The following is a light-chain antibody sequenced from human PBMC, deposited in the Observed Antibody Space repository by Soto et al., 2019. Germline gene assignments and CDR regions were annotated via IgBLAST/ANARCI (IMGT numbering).Light chain of an antibody. Sequence: QAVVTQPPSGSGAPGQRVTISCTGSSSNIGAGYDVHWYQQLPGTAPKLLIYGNSNRPSGVPDRFSGSKSGTSASLAITGLQAEDEADYYCQSYDSSLSVVFGGGTKVTVL. CDR1: SSNIGAGYD. J-gene: IGLJ2*01. CDR2: GNS. CDR3: QSYDSSLSVV. V-gene: IGLV1-40*01.